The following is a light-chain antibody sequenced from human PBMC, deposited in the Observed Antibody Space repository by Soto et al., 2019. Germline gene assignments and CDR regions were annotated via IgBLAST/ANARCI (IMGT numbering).Light chain of an antibody. CDR2: GAS. CDR1: QSVSSSS. Sequence: EIVLTQSPGTLSLSPEERATISCRASQSVSSSSLAWYQQKPGQAPRLLIYGASSRATGIPDRFSGSGSGTDFTLTIIRLEPEDFAVYYCQQYGSSPPMYTFGQGTRWISN. CDR3: QQYGSSPPMYT. J-gene: IGKJ2*01. V-gene: IGKV3-20*01.